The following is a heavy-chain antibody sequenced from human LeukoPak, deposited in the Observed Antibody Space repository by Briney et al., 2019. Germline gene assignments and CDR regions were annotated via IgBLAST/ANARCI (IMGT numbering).Heavy chain of an antibody. V-gene: IGHV1-2*02. CDR2: INADSGGT. CDR3: ARGTLRHDAFDI. CDR1: GYTFTGYF. J-gene: IGHJ3*02. Sequence: ASVKVSCKASGYTFTGYFMHWVRQAPGQGLEWMGWINADSGGTKDAQKFQGRVTMTRDTSVNTVYMELSRVKSDDTAVYWCARGTLRHDAFDIWGQGTMVTVSS. D-gene: IGHD5-12*01.